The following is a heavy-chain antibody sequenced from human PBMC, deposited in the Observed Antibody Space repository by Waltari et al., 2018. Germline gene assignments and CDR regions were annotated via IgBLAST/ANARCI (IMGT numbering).Heavy chain of an antibody. CDR1: GFPVSSYA. CDR2: ISYDGNTK. D-gene: IGHD2-21*01. J-gene: IGHJ4*02. V-gene: IGHV3-30-3*01. CDR3: ARESMSSYFFDY. Sequence: QVQLVESGGGVVQPGRSLGLSCAVSGFPVSSYAMHWVRQAQGKGLEWVAVISYDGNTKFYADSVEGQFTISRDNSKNTLYLQMNSLRAEDTAVFYCARESMSSYFFDYWGQGTLVTVSS.